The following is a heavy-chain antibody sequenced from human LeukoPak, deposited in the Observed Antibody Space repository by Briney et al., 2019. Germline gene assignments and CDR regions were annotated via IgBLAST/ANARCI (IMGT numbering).Heavy chain of an antibody. V-gene: IGHV7-4-1*02. CDR1: GYTFTSYT. Sequence: GASVEVSCKASGYTFTSYTMNWVRQAPGQGLEWMGWINTNTGNPTYAQGFTGRFVFSLDTSVSTAYLQISSLKAEDTAVYYCARGRSNYYGSGSSYDYWGRGTLITVSS. J-gene: IGHJ4*02. D-gene: IGHD3-10*01. CDR3: ARGRSNYYGSGSSYDY. CDR2: INTNTGNP.